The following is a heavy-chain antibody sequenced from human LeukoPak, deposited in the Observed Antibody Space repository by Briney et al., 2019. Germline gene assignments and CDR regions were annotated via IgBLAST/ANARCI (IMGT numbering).Heavy chain of an antibody. Sequence: ASVKVSCKASEYTFTGYYVHWVRQAPGQGLEWMGWINPKNGDTNYAQKFQGRVTVTRDTSINTGYMDLNRLTSDDTAMYYCARSLRMGSTTKAFDIWGQGTMVTVSS. CDR3: ARSLRMGSTTKAFDI. CDR2: INPKNGDT. D-gene: IGHD2/OR15-2a*01. J-gene: IGHJ3*02. CDR1: EYTFTGYY. V-gene: IGHV1-2*02.